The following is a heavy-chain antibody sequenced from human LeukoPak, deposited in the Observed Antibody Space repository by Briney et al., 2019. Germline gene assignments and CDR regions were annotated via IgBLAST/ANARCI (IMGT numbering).Heavy chain of an antibody. V-gene: IGHV4-59*01. CDR1: GGSISSYY. CDR2: IYYSGST. J-gene: IGHJ4*02. CDR3: ARVRGIFAVVPYYFDY. D-gene: IGHD3-3*01. Sequence: PSETLSLTCTVSGGSISSYYWSWIRQPPGKGLEWIGYIYYSGSTNYNPSLKSRVTISVDTSKNQFSLKLSSVTAADTAVYYCARVRGIFAVVPYYFDYWGQGTLVTVSS.